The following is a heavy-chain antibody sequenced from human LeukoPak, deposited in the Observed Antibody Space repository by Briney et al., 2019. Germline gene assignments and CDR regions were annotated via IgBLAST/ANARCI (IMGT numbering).Heavy chain of an antibody. V-gene: IGHV3-30*02. CDR1: GFIFRGYG. D-gene: IGHD3-16*01. Sequence: PGGSLRLSRAASGFIFRGYGMHWVRQAPGKGLEWVAFIRSDGSNKYYADSMEGRFTISRDNSKNTLYLQMNSLRAEDTAVYYCAKDGGLGDYGDYWGQGTLVTVSS. J-gene: IGHJ4*02. CDR3: AKDGGLGDYGDY. CDR2: IRSDGSNK.